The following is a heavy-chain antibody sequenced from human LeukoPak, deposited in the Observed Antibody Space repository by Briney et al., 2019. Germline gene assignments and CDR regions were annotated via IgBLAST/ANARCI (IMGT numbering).Heavy chain of an antibody. J-gene: IGHJ4*02. CDR1: GFTFSSYS. Sequence: PGGSLRLSCAASGFTFSSYSMNWVRQAPGKGLEWVSSISSSSSYIYYADSVKGRFTISRDNAKNSLYLQMNSLRDEDTAVYYCARDLPVGYYGSGSYYDYWGQGTLVTVSS. D-gene: IGHD3-10*01. V-gene: IGHV3-21*01. CDR3: ARDLPVGYYGSGSYYDY. CDR2: ISSSSSYI.